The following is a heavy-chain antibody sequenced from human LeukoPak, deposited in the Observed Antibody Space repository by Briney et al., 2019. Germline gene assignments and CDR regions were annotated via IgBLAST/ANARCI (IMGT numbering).Heavy chain of an antibody. CDR1: GVTFSNLA. J-gene: IGHJ5*02. V-gene: IGHV3-30*04. CDR2: ISHHGSDQ. Sequence: GGSLRLSCAASGVTFSNLAMHWVRQAPGKGLEWVAVISHHGSDQFCADSVKGRFTISRDNSKNTLFLQMNSLGAEDTAVYYCAREMAMAVAGISWFDPWGQGTLVTVSS. D-gene: IGHD6-19*01. CDR3: AREMAMAVAGISWFDP.